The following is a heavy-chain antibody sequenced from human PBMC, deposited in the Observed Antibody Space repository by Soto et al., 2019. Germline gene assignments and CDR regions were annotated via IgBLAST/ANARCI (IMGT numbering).Heavy chain of an antibody. CDR3: ATPAATSDY. V-gene: IGHV4-34*01. D-gene: IGHD6-13*01. CDR2: INHSGST. Sequence: SETLSLTCAVYGGSFSGYYWSWIRQPPGKWLEWIGEINHSGSTNYNPSLKSRVTISVDTSKNQFSLKLSSVTAADTAVYYCATPAATSDYWGQGTLVTAPQ. J-gene: IGHJ4*02. CDR1: GGSFSGYY.